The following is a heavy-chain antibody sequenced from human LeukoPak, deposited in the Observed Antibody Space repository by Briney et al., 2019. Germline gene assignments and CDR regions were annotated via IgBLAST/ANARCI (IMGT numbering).Heavy chain of an antibody. D-gene: IGHD2-15*01. Sequence: TSETLSLTCAVYGGSFSGYYWSWIRQPPGKGLEWIGEINHNGSTNYNPSLKSRVTISVDTSKNQFSLKLSSVTAADTAVYYCAQGGCSGGSCYPLGYWGQGTLVTVSS. CDR2: INHNGST. J-gene: IGHJ4*02. V-gene: IGHV4-34*01. CDR1: GGSFSGYY. CDR3: AQGGCSGGSCYPLGY.